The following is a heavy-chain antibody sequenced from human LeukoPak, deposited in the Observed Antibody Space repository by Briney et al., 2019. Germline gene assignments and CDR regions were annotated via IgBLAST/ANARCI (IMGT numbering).Heavy chain of an antibody. D-gene: IGHD2-8*01. CDR1: GGSFSGYY. V-gene: IGHV4-34*01. CDR2: INHSGST. J-gene: IGHJ6*03. CDR3: ARGGTIVLMVYASYMDV. Sequence: SETLSLTCAVYGGSFSGYYWSWIRQPPGKGLEWIGEINHSGSTNYNPSLKSRVTISVDTSKNKFYLKLSSVTAADTAVYYCARGGTIVLMVYASYMDVWGKGTTVTVSS.